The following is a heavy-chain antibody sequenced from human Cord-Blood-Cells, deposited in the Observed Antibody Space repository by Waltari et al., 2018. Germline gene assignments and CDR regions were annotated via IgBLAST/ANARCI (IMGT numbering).Heavy chain of an antibody. Sequence: QVQLQESGPGLVKPSETLSLTCAVSGYSISSGYYWGWIRQPPGKGLEWIGSIYHSGSTSYTPSLKSRVTISVDTSKNQFSLKLSSVTAADTAVYYCARDSSGWYYFDYWGQGTLVTVSS. J-gene: IGHJ4*02. CDR1: GYSISSGYY. CDR3: ARDSSGWYYFDY. CDR2: IYHSGST. D-gene: IGHD6-19*01. V-gene: IGHV4-38-2*02.